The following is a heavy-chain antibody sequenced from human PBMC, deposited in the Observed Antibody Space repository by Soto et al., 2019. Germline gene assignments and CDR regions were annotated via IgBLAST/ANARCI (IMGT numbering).Heavy chain of an antibody. D-gene: IGHD3-22*01. V-gene: IGHV4-31*03. CDR1: GGSISSGGYY. Sequence: SETLSLTCTVSGGSISSGGYYWSWIRQHPGKGLEWIGYIYYSGSTYYNPSLKSRVTISVDTSKNQFSLKLSSVTAADTAVYYCATQPRPNYYGSSVPEFFFDSWGPGTMLTVSS. CDR2: IYYSGST. CDR3: ATQPRPNYYGSSVPEFFFDS. J-gene: IGHJ3*02.